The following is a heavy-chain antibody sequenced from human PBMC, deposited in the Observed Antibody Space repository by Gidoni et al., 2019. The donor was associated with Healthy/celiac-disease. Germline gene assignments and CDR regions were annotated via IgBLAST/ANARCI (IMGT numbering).Heavy chain of an antibody. CDR3: AREVYYDSSGYYQTDY. CDR2: IWYDGSTK. D-gene: IGHD3-22*01. J-gene: IGHJ4*02. Sequence: SSYGMHWVRQAPGKGLEWVAVIWYDGSTKYYADSVKGRFTISRDNSKNTLYLQMNSLRAEDTAVYYCAREVYYDSSGYYQTDYWGQGTLVTVSS. V-gene: IGHV3-33*01. CDR1: SSYG.